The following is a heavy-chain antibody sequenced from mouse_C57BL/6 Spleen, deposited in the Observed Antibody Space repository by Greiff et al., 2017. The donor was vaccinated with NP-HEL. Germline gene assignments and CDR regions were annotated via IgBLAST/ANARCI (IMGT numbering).Heavy chain of an antibody. D-gene: IGHD2-4*01. V-gene: IGHV2-2*01. CDR2: IWSGGST. Sequence: VKLMESGPGLVQPSQSLSITCTVSGFSLTSYGVHWVRQSPGKGLEWLGVIWSGGSTDYNAAFISRLSISKDKSKSQVFFKMNSLQADDTAIYYCARNRDYGYAMDYWGQGTSVTVSS. J-gene: IGHJ4*01. CDR3: ARNRDYGYAMDY. CDR1: GFSLTSYG.